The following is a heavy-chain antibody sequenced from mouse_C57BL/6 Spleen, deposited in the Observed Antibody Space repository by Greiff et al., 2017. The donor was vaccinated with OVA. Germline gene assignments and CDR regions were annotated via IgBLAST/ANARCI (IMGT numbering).Heavy chain of an antibody. Sequence: DVMLVESGGGLVKPGGSLKLSCAASGFTFSSYTMSWVRQTPEKRLEWVATISGGGGNTYYPDSVKGRFTISRDNAKNTLYLQMSSLRSEDTALYYCARHNYYGSSYPYAMDYWGQGTSVTVSS. V-gene: IGHV5-9*01. D-gene: IGHD1-1*01. CDR1: GFTFSSYT. CDR3: ARHNYYGSSYPYAMDY. CDR2: ISGGGGNT. J-gene: IGHJ4*01.